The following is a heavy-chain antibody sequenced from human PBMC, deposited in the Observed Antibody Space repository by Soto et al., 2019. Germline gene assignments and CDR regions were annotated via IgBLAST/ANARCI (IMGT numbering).Heavy chain of an antibody. CDR1: GGSISSYY. D-gene: IGHD3-22*01. J-gene: IGHJ6*02. CDR2: IYYSGST. CDR3: ARDYYDYSSSGGIMDV. Sequence: PSETLSLTCTVSGGSISSYYWSWIRQPPGKGLEWIGYIYYSGSTNYNPSLKSRVTISVDTSKNQFSLKLSSVTAADTAVYYCARDYYDYSSSGGIMDVWGQGTTVTVSS. V-gene: IGHV4-59*01.